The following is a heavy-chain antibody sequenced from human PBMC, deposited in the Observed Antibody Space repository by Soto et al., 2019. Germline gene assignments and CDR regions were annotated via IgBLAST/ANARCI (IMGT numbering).Heavy chain of an antibody. CDR3: ASGVAASHFYYYYMDV. J-gene: IGHJ6*03. V-gene: IGHV3-11*01. D-gene: IGHD2-15*01. Sequence: PGGSLRLSCAASGFTFSDYYMSWIRQAPGKGLEWVSYISGSGSTIYCADSVKGRFTISRDNAKNSLHLQMNSLRAEDTAVYYCASGVAASHFYYYYMDVWGKGTTVTVSS. CDR1: GFTFSDYY. CDR2: ISGSGSTI.